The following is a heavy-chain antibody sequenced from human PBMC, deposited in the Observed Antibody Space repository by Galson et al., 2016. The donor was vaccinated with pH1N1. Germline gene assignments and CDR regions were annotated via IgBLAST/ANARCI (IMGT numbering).Heavy chain of an antibody. D-gene: IGHD2-15*01. CDR1: GDSMSIYY. CDR2: VHESGST. J-gene: IGHJ5*01. Sequence: SETLSLTCSVFGDSMSIYYWTWIRQSPGKGLEWIGNVHESGSTNYSPSLKIRITISVDTSKNQFYLNLNSVTAADTAVYYCARGGRDCGGGYCYSHWFESWGQGTLVTVSS. CDR3: ARGGRDCGGGYCYSHWFES. V-gene: IGHV4-59*01.